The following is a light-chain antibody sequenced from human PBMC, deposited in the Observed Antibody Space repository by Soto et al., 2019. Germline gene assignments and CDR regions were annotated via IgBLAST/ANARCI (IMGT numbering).Light chain of an antibody. CDR3: SSFTNTITRYA. CDR2: EVS. V-gene: IGLV2-14*01. CDR1: SSDVGGYNY. J-gene: IGLJ1*01. Sequence: QSALTQPASVSGSPGQSITISCTGTSSDVGGYNYVSWFQHHPGKAPKLIIYEVSYRPSGVSNRFSGSKSGDTASLTISRLQAEDEADYYCSSFTNTITRYAFGTGTKVTVL.